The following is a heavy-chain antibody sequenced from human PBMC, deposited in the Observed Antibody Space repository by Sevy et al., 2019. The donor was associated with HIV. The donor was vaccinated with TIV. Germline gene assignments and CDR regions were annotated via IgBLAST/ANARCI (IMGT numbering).Heavy chain of an antibody. Sequence: GGSLRLSCAASGFTFSSYGMHWVRQAPGKGLEWVAVIWYDGSNKYYADSVKGRFTISRDNSKNTLYLQMNSVRAEDTAVYYCARDSCSGGSCYLEVGRNYYYGMDVWGQGTTVTVSS. CDR2: IWYDGSNK. CDR1: GFTFSSYG. J-gene: IGHJ6*02. D-gene: IGHD2-15*01. V-gene: IGHV3-33*01. CDR3: ARDSCSGGSCYLEVGRNYYYGMDV.